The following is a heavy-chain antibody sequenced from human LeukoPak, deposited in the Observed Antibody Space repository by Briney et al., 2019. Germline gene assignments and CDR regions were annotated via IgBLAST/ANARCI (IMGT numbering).Heavy chain of an antibody. CDR1: GFTFSSYS. V-gene: IGHV3-48*01. J-gene: IGHJ4*02. CDR2: ISSSSSTI. D-gene: IGHD6-13*01. Sequence: GGSLRLSCAASGFTFSSYSMNWVRQAPGKGLEWVSYISSSSSTIYYADSVKGRFTISRDNAKNSLYLQMNSLRAEDTAVYYCARAEGYSSSWLIDYWGQGTLVTVSS. CDR3: ARAEGYSSSWLIDY.